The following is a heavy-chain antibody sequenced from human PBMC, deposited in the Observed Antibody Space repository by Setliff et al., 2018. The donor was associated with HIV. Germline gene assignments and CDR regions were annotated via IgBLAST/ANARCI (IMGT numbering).Heavy chain of an antibody. CDR3: ARRTLITGYDY. J-gene: IGHJ4*02. CDR2: INHSGST. V-gene: IGHV4-34*01. Sequence: PSETLSLTCAVYGGSFSGYYWSWIRQPPGKGLEWIGEINHSGSTNYNPSLKSRLTISVDTSKSQFSLRLTSVTAADTAIYYCARRTLITGYDYWGQGTLVTVS. CDR1: GGSFSGYY. D-gene: IGHD3-16*01.